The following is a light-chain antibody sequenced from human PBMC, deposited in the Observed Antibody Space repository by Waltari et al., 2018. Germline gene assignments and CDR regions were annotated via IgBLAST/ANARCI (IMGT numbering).Light chain of an antibody. V-gene: IGLV2-14*03. Sequence: QSALTQPASVSGSPGQSITISCTGTSSDVGGYNYVSWYQQYPGKAPKLMIYDVSKRPSGVSNRLSGSKSGNTASLTISGLQAEDEAEYHCSSYTSSNTWVFGGGTKLTVL. CDR2: DVS. J-gene: IGLJ2*01. CDR3: SSYTSSNTWV. CDR1: SSDVGGYNY.